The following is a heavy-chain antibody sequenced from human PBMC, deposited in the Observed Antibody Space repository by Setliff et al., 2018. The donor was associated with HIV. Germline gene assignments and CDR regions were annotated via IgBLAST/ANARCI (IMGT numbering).Heavy chain of an antibody. CDR3: AKPANGC. D-gene: IGHD4-17*01. V-gene: IGHV3-23*01. CDR2: ISGSGDTI. Sequence: PGGSLRLSCAPSGFRFSDYSMTWVRQAPGKGLECVSGISGSGDTIYYADYVKGRFTISRDNSKNILSLQMNSLRAEDTAVYYCAKPANGCWGQGTMVTVS. CDR1: GFRFSDYS. J-gene: IGHJ3*01.